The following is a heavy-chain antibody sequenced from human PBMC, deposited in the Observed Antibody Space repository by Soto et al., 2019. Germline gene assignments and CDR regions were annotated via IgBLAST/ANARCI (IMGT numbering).Heavy chain of an antibody. CDR1: GYTFTSYG. D-gene: IGHD3-3*01. J-gene: IGHJ6*02. V-gene: IGHV1-18*01. Sequence: ASVKVSCKASGYTFTSYGISWVRRAPGQGLEWMRWISAYNGNTNYAQKLQGRVTMTTDTSTSAAYMELRSLRSDDTAVYYCARENNTIFGVVIRMDVWGQGTTVTVSS. CDR3: ARENNTIFGVVIRMDV. CDR2: ISAYNGNT.